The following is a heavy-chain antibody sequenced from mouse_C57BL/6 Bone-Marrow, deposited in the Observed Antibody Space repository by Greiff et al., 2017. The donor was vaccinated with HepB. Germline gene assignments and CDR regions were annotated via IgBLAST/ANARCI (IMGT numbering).Heavy chain of an antibody. Sequence: QVQLQQSGAELVKPGASVKMSCKASGYTFTSYWITWVKQRPGQGLEWIGDIYPGSGSTNYNEKFKSKATLTVDTSSSTAYMQLSSLTSEDSAVYYCARRGLYYYGSDYWGQGTTLTVSS. J-gene: IGHJ2*01. D-gene: IGHD1-1*01. CDR1: GYTFTSYW. CDR2: IYPGSGST. V-gene: IGHV1-55*01. CDR3: ARRGLYYYGSDY.